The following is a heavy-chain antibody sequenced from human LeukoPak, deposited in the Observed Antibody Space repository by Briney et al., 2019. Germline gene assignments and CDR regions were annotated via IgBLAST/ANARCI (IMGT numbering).Heavy chain of an antibody. CDR1: GFSFSTYW. D-gene: IGHD5-18*01. V-gene: IGHV3-7*01. Sequence: AGGSLRLPCAASGFSFSTYWMTWVRQAPGKGLEWVANIKQDGSEKFYVDSVKGRFIISRDNAKNSLYVQMNSLGVEDTAVYYCARDIVGYIYGLGRITLGFDSWGQGTVVTVSS. J-gene: IGHJ4*02. CDR3: ARDIVGYIYGLGRITLGFDS. CDR2: IKQDGSEK.